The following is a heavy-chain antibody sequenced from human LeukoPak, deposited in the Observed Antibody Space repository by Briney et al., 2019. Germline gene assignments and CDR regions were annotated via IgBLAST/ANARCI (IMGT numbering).Heavy chain of an antibody. D-gene: IGHD6-19*01. CDR2: INSDGSST. V-gene: IGHV3-74*01. Sequence: GGSLRLSCAASGFTFSSYWMHWVRQAPGKGVVWVSRINSDGSSTSYADSVKGRFTISRDNAKNTLYLQMNSLRAEDTAVYYCARDPIWRSGWYHYYYYMDVWGKGTTVTVSS. J-gene: IGHJ6*03. CDR3: ARDPIWRSGWYHYYYYMDV. CDR1: GFTFSSYW.